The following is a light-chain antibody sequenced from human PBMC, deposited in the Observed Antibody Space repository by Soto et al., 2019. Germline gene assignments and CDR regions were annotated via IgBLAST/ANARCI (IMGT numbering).Light chain of an antibody. V-gene: IGKV1-33*01. CDR3: QQYDNLLLT. CDR2: AAS. Sequence: DIQMTQSPSSLSASVGDRVTITCQASQDISNYLNWYQQKPGKAPKLLIYAASDVETGVPSRFSGSGSGTDFTFTISSLQPEDFATYYCQQYDNLLLTFGGGTKVEIK. J-gene: IGKJ4*01. CDR1: QDISNY.